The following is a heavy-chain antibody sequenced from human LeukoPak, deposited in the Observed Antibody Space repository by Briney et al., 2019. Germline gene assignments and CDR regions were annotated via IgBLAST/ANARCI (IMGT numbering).Heavy chain of an antibody. CDR2: ISWNSGTI. J-gene: IGHJ4*02. V-gene: IGHV3-9*01. Sequence: PGGSLRLSCAASGFTFDDDAMHWVRQAPGRGLEWVSGISWNSGTIGYADSVKGRFTISRDNAKNSLYLQMNSLRAEDTAFYYCAKAQAAYSSSWADYWGQGALVTLSS. D-gene: IGHD6-13*01. CDR1: GFTFDDDA. CDR3: AKAQAAYSSSWADY.